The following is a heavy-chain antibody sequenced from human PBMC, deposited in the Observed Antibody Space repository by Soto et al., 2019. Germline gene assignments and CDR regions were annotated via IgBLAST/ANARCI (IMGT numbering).Heavy chain of an antibody. CDR3: AKDLSDGYNYYYSGMDV. J-gene: IGHJ6*02. CDR2: ISYDGSNK. V-gene: IGHV3-30*18. D-gene: IGHD5-12*01. Sequence: QVQLVESGGGVVQPGRSLRLSCAASGFTFSSYGMHWVRQAPGKGLEWVAVISYDGSNKYYADSVKGRFTISRDNSKNTLYLQMNSLRAEDTAVYYCAKDLSDGYNYYYSGMDVWGQGTTVTVSS. CDR1: GFTFSSYG.